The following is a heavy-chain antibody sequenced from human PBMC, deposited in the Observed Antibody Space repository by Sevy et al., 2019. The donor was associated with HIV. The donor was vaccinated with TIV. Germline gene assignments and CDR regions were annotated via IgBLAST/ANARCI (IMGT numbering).Heavy chain of an antibody. CDR3: ARAPPVRSGDDSLNWLDP. Sequence: SETLSLTCTVSGGSISAYYWSWLRQPPGKGLEYIGDIYYTGSTYYNPSLKSRVTISVDTSKNQFSLNLRSVTAVDTAVHYCARAPPVRSGDDSLNWLDPWGQGILVTVSS. CDR1: GGSISAYY. CDR2: IYYTGST. J-gene: IGHJ5*02. V-gene: IGHV4-59*12. D-gene: IGHD5-12*01.